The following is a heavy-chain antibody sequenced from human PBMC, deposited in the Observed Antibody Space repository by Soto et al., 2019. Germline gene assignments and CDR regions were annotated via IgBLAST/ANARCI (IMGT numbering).Heavy chain of an antibody. J-gene: IGHJ4*02. Sequence: ASVKVSCTASGYTFTIYAMHWVRQAPGQRLEWMGWINAGNGNTKYSQKFQGRVTITRDTSASTAYMELSSLRSEDTAVYYCARGEFLSYDDYWGQATLVTVSS. CDR1: GYTFTIYA. CDR2: INAGNGNT. V-gene: IGHV1-3*01. CDR3: ARGEFLSYDDY. D-gene: IGHD3-16*01.